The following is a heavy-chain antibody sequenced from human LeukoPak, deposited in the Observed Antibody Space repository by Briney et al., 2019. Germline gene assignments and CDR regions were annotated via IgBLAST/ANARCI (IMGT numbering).Heavy chain of an antibody. CDR1: GFTFSSYA. J-gene: IGHJ4*02. Sequence: GGSLRLSCSASGFTFSSYAIHWVPQAPGKGLEWVAVISYDGSNKYYADSVKGRFTMSRDNSKNTVSLQMNSLRVEDTAVYYCAGDGWHGLFTYWGQGTLLTVSS. V-gene: IGHV3-30*04. CDR2: ISYDGSNK. CDR3: AGDGWHGLFTY. D-gene: IGHD5-24*01.